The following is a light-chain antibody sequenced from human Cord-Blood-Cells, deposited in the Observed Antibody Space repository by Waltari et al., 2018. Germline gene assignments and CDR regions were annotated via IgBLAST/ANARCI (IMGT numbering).Light chain of an antibody. CDR2: DAS. J-gene: IGKJ2*03. CDR3: QQRSNWLKYS. CDR1: QSVSSY. Sequence: EIVLTQSPATLSLSPGERATLSCRASQSVSSYLAWYQQKPGQAPRLLIYDASNRATGIPARFSGSGSRTDFTLTISSLEPEDFAVYYCQQRSNWLKYSFGQGTKLEIK. V-gene: IGKV3-11*01.